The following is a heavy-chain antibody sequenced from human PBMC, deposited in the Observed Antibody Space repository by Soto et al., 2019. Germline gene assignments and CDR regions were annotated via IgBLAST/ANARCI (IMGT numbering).Heavy chain of an antibody. D-gene: IGHD3-16*01. J-gene: IGHJ5*02. V-gene: IGHV4-30-2*01. CDR2: IYHSGST. CDR3: ARAYYDTEGYGLDP. CDR1: GGSMSSGGYF. Sequence: SETLSLTCAVSGGSMSSGGYFWSWIKKPPGKGLEWIGYIYHSGSTYYNPSLKSRVTISVDRSKNQFSLKLNSVTAADTAVYYCARAYYDTEGYGLDPWGLGTLVTVSS.